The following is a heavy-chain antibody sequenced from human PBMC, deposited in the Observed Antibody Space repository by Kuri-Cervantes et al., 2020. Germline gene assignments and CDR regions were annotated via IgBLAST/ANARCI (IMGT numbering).Heavy chain of an antibody. CDR3: AHRRLYSSSSGGAFDI. D-gene: IGHD6-6*01. Sequence: SGPTLVKPTQTLTLTCTFSGFSLSTSGMCVSWIRQPPGKALEWLALIYWDDDKRYSPSLKSRLTITKDTSKNQVVLTMTNMDPVDTATYYCAHRRLYSSSSGGAFDIWGQGTMVTVSS. J-gene: IGHJ3*02. CDR2: IYWDDDK. V-gene: IGHV2-5*08. CDR1: GFSLSTSGMC.